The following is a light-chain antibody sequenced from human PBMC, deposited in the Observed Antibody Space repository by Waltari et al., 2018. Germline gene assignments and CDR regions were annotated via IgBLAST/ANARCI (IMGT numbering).Light chain of an antibody. CDR2: GNN. CDR1: SSNLPAGYH. Sequence: QSVLTQPPSVSGAPGHRITISCTWPSSNLPAGYHLHGYLQLPGTAPKLLILGNNNRPSGVPDRFSASKSDTSASLAITGLQAEDEADYYCQSYDSSLSGVIFGGGTKLTVL. J-gene: IGLJ2*01. CDR3: QSYDSSLSGVI. V-gene: IGLV1-40*01.